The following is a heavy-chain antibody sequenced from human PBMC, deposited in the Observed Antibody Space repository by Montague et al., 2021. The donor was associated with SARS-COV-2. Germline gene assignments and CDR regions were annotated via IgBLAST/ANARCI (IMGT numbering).Heavy chain of an antibody. CDR1: GFSLSTSAVG. CDR2: IYWDNDK. CDR3: AHLHTGFWSAYYST. D-gene: IGHD3-3*01. V-gene: IGHV2-5*02. Sequence: ALVKPTQTLTLTCTFSGFSLSTSAVGVGWIRQPPGKALQWLALIYWDNDKRYSPSLKTRLTVIKDTSKNQVVLTMTNMDPVDTATYYCAHLHTGFWSAYYSTWGQGTLVTVSS. J-gene: IGHJ5*02.